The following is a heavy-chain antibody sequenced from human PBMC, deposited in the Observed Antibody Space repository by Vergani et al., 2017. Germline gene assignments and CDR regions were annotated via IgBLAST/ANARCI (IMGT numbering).Heavy chain of an antibody. CDR2: IYYSGRT. D-gene: IGHD6-13*01. CDR1: GGSISSYY. Sequence: QVQLQESGPGLVKPSETLSLTCTVSGGSISSYYWSWIRQPPGKGLEWIGYIYYSGRTNYNPSLKSRVTISVDTSKNQFSLKLSSVTAADTAVYYCASDRTGYIDAFDIWGQGTMVTVSS. CDR3: ASDRTGYIDAFDI. J-gene: IGHJ3*02. V-gene: IGHV4-59*01.